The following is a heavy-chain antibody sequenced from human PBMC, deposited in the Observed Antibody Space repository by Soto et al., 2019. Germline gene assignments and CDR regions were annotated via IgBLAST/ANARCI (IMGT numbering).Heavy chain of an antibody. CDR2: INWNGGST. CDR1: GFTFDDYG. V-gene: IGHV3-20*01. Sequence: GESLKISCAASGFTFDDYGMSWVLQAPGKWLEWVAGINWNGGSTGYSDSVKGRFSLTRDSAKNSLYLQMNSLRAEDTALYHCAGVIRGTIAFDYWGQGTLVTVSS. J-gene: IGHJ4*02. D-gene: IGHD3-10*01. CDR3: AGVIRGTIAFDY.